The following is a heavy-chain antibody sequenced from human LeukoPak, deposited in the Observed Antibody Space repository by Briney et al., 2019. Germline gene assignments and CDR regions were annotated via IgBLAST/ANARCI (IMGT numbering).Heavy chain of an antibody. Sequence: GASVKVSCKASGYTFTSYGISWVRQAPGQGLEWMGWINPNSGGTNYAQKFQGRVTMTRDTSISTAYMELSRLRSDDTAVYYCARVDIVATIAFDAFDIWGQGTMVTVSS. V-gene: IGHV1-2*02. J-gene: IGHJ3*02. CDR1: GYTFTSYG. CDR3: ARVDIVATIAFDAFDI. CDR2: INPNSGGT. D-gene: IGHD5-12*01.